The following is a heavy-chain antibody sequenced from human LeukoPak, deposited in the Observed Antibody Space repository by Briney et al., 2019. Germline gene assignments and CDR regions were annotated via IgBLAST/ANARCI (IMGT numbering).Heavy chain of an antibody. CDR3: ASQFWWAAVTGTALDC. D-gene: IGHD6-19*01. CDR2: IKEDGSEK. V-gene: IGHV3-7*05. CDR1: GFTFSSYW. J-gene: IGHJ4*02. Sequence: PGGSLRLSCAASGFTFSSYWMSWVRQAPGKGLEWVANIKEDGSEKYYVDSVEGRFTISRDNAKNSLYLQLNSLRAEDTAVYYCASQFWWAAVTGTALDCWGQGTLVTVSS.